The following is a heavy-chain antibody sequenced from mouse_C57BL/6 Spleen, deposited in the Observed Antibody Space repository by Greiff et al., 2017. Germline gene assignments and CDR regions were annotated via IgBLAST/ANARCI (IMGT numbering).Heavy chain of an antibody. V-gene: IGHV5-6*01. CDR3: ARAAFGG. Sequence: EVQLLQSGGDLVKPGGSVKLSCAASGFTFSSYGMSWVRQTPDQRLEWVATIISGGSYTYYPDSVKGRFTIARDNAKNTLYLQMSSLKSEDTAMYYCARAAFGGWGHGALVTVSA. CDR2: IISGGSYT. J-gene: IGHJ3*01. D-gene: IGHD1-2*01. CDR1: GFTFSSYG.